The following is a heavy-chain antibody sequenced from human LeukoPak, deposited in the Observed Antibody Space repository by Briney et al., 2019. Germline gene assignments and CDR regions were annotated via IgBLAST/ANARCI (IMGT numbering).Heavy chain of an antibody. V-gene: IGHV4-59*12. Sequence: SETLSLTCTVSGASISTYNWNGMRQPPGEGLEWLGCLFSSGRTNYKPSLKSRVTISVDTSKHQFPLRMRSVTAADTDVYYCARVAYYDSSGYYFDYGGQGTLVTVSS. CDR3: ARVAYYDSSGYYFDY. J-gene: IGHJ4*02. CDR1: GASISTYN. D-gene: IGHD3-22*01. CDR2: LFSSGRT.